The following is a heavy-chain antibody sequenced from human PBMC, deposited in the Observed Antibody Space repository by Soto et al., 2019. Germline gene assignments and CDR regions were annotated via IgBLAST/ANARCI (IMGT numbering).Heavy chain of an antibody. CDR2: ISTRSDV. V-gene: IGHV3-21*03. D-gene: IGHD3-22*01. J-gene: IGHJ4*02. Sequence: GGSLRLSCTASEFSLSTYSMNWVRQAPGKGLEWVSSISTRSDVYYADSVKGRFTIARDNAKNSLSLQMNSLSAEDTGVYYCARSSGYYYQQHPFDYWGQGTLVTVSS. CDR1: EFSLSTYS. CDR3: ARSSGYYYQQHPFDY.